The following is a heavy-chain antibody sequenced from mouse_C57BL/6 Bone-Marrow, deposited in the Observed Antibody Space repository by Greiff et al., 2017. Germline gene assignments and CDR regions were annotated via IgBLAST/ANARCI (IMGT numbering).Heavy chain of an antibody. J-gene: IGHJ4*01. CDR2: ISSGGSYT. CDR3: ARYDYADMDY. CDR1: GFTFSSYG. Sequence: EVMLVESGGDLVKPGGSLKLSCAASGFTFSSYGMSWVRQTPDKRLEWVATISSGGSYTYYPDSVKGRFTISRDNDKNTLYLQMSSLKSEDTAMYYWARYDYADMDYWGQRTSVTVSS. V-gene: IGHV5-6*01.